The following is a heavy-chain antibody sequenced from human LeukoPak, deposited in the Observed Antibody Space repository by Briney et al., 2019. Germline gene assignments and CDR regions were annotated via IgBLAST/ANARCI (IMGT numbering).Heavy chain of an antibody. CDR1: GFTFSSYW. V-gene: IGHV3-7*01. Sequence: PGGSLRLSCAVSGFTFSSYWMSWVRQAPGKGLEWVANMNQHGSETHYVDSMKGRLTISRDNDKNSLYLQMNSLTDEDTAVYYCARGRTSVWGVDYWGQGTLVTVSS. CDR3: ARGRTSVWGVDY. J-gene: IGHJ4*02. CDR2: MNQHGSET. D-gene: IGHD7-27*01.